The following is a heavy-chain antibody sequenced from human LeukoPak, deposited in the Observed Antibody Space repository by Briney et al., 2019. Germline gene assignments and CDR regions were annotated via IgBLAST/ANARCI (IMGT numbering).Heavy chain of an antibody. CDR3: AKAGFLEWLTHYYYYYYMDV. CDR2: ISGSGGST. CDR1: GFTFSSYA. V-gene: IGHV3-23*01. Sequence: TGGSLRLSCAASGFTFSSYAMRWVRQAPGKGLEWVSAISGSGGSTYYADSVKGRFTISRDNSKNTLYLQMNSLRAEDTAVYYCAKAGFLEWLTHYYYYYYMDVWGKGTTVTVSS. J-gene: IGHJ6*03. D-gene: IGHD3-3*01.